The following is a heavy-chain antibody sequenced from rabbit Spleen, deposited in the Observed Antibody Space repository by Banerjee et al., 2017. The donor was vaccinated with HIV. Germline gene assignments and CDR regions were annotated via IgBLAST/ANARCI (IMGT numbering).Heavy chain of an antibody. J-gene: IGHJ3*01. D-gene: IGHD4-1*01. CDR2: IDPVFGIT. Sequence: QEQLEESGGGLVQPGGSLKLSCKASGFDFSSYGVSWVRQAPGKGLEWIGYIDPVFGITYSANWVNGRFSISSHNAQNTLFLQLNSLTAADTATYFCVREVAAKFGLWGQGTLVTVS. V-gene: IGHV1S47*01. CDR1: GFDFSSYG. CDR3: VREVAAKFGL.